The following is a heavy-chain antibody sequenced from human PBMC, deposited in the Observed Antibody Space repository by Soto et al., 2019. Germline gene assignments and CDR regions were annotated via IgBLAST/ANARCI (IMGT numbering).Heavy chain of an antibody. CDR2: ISGSGGST. V-gene: IGHV3-23*01. J-gene: IGHJ6*03. CDR1: GFTFSSYA. CDR3: AKDEGAPYYYYYYMDV. Sequence: GESLKISCAASGFTFSSYAMSWVRQAPGKGLEWVSAISGSGGSTYYADSVKGRFTISRDNSKNTLYLQMNSLRAEDTAVYYCAKDEGAPYYYYYYMDVWGKGTTVTVSS.